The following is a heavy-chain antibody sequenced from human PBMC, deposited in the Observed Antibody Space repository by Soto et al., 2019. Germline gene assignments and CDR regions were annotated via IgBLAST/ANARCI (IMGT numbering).Heavy chain of an antibody. CDR2: IIPIFGTA. V-gene: IGHV1-69*06. Sequence: TSVKVTCKESGGSLGSYAISWVRQALGQGLEWMGGIIPIFGTANYAQKFQGRVTITADKSTSTAYMELSSLRSEDTAVYYCARGPSSGWFSYFDYWGQGTLVTVSS. J-gene: IGHJ4*02. D-gene: IGHD6-19*01. CDR3: ARGPSSGWFSYFDY. CDR1: GGSLGSYA.